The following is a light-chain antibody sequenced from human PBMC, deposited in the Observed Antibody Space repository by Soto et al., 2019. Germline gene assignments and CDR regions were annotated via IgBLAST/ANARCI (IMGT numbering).Light chain of an antibody. J-gene: IGKJ1*01. CDR1: QSVSNN. CDR2: VAS. V-gene: IGKV3-15*01. CDR3: QQYNNWPPTWT. Sequence: EIVMTQSPATLSVSPGESATLSCRASQSVSNNLAWYQQKPGQAPRLLIYVASTRATGFPARFSGSGSGTEFTLTISSLQSEDFAFYYCQQYNNWPPTWTFGQGTKVAIK.